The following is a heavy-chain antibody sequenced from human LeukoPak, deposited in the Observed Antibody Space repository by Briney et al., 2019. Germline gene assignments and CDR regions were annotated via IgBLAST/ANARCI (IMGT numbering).Heavy chain of an antibody. CDR1: GYTFTTFG. J-gene: IGHJ5*02. V-gene: IGHV1-18*01. Sequence: ASVKVSCQASGYTFTTFGISWVRQAPGRGLEWMGYISGRSDDINFAQNFQDILTMTTDTSTSTAYMELERLTSDDTSVDYGARDGDGYADSFDPWGQGALVIVSS. CDR3: ARDGDGYADSFDP. CDR2: ISGRSDDI. D-gene: IGHD2-2*03.